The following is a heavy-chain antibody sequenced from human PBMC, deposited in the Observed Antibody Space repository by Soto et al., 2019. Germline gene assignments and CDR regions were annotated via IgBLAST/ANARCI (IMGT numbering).Heavy chain of an antibody. CDR3: ARTHYSDRSGTDY. Sequence: SETLSLPCPVSGCSMSSGDSYWSWIRQPPGKGLEWIGYIYYSGSTYYNPSLKSRVTISLDTSKNQFSLNLSSVTAADTAVYYCARTHYSDRSGTDYWGQGTLVTVSS. D-gene: IGHD3-22*01. V-gene: IGHV4-30-4*01. CDR2: IYYSGST. CDR1: GCSMSSGDSY. J-gene: IGHJ4*02.